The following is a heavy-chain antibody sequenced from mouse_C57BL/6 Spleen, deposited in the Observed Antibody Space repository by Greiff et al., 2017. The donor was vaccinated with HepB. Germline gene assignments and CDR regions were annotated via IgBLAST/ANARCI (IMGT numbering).Heavy chain of an antibody. D-gene: IGHD1-1*01. V-gene: IGHV1-52*01. CDR1: GYTFTSYW. Sequence: QVQLQQPGAELVRPGSSVKLSCKASGYTFTSYWMHWVKQRPIQGLEWIGNIDPSDSETHYNQKFKDKATLTVDKSSSTAYMQLSSLTSEDSAVYYCARGYYDGSSPNWYFDGWGTGTTVTVAS. CDR2: IDPSDSET. CDR3: ARGYYDGSSPNWYFDG. J-gene: IGHJ1*03.